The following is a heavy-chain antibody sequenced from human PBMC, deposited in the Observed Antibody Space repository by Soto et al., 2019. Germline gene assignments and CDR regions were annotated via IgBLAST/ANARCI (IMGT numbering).Heavy chain of an antibody. CDR3: AKEALSIGWYYYDSSGYYPWAY. CDR2: INSDGSST. Sequence: GGSLRLSCAASGFTFSIYWMHWFRQAPGKGLVWVSRINSDGSSTSYADSVKGRFTISRDNAKNTLYLQMNSLRAEDTAVYYCAKEALSIGWYYYDSSGYYPWAYWGQGTLVTVSS. CDR1: GFTFSIYW. V-gene: IGHV3-74*01. J-gene: IGHJ4*02. D-gene: IGHD3-22*01.